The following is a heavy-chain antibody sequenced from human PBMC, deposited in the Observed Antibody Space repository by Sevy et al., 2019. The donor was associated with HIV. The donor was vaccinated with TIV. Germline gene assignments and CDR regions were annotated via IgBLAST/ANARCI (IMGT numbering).Heavy chain of an antibody. D-gene: IGHD4-17*01. CDR1: GFTFSSYE. CDR3: ARDLPPSATTVAHFDY. J-gene: IGHJ4*02. V-gene: IGHV3-48*03. CDR2: ITNSGSSI. Sequence: GGSLRLSCTASGFTFSSYEMNWVRQAPGKGLEWVSYITNSGSSIYYSDFVRGRFTVSRDNAKNSLYLQMKSLRAEDTAVYYCARDLPPSATTVAHFDYWGRGTLVTVSS.